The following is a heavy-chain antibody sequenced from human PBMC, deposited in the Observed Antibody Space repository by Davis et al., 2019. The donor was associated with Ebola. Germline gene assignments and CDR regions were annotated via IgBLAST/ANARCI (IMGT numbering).Heavy chain of an antibody. CDR3: TSAYGDYDY. J-gene: IGHJ4*02. Sequence: GGSLRLSCAASGFTFSSYGMHWVRQAPGKGLEWVAVIWYDGSNKYYADSVKGRFTISRDNSKNTLYLQMNSLKTEDTAVYYCTSAYGDYDYWGQGTLVTVSS. CDR2: IWYDGSNK. CDR1: GFTFSSYG. V-gene: IGHV3-33*08. D-gene: IGHD4-17*01.